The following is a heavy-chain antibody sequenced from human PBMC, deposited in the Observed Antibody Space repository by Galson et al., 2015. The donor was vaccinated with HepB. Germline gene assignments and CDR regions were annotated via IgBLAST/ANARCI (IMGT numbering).Heavy chain of an antibody. CDR2: ISYDGSNK. J-gene: IGHJ6*02. CDR3: ARDWVVTMVREGWGDYYYYYGMDV. Sequence: SLRLSCAASGFTFSSYAMHWVRQAPGKGLEWVAVISYDGSNKYYADSVKGRFTISRDNSKNTLYLQMNSLRAEDTAVYYCARDWVVTMVREGWGDYYYYYGMDVWGQGTTVTVSS. D-gene: IGHD3-10*01. V-gene: IGHV3-30-3*01. CDR1: GFTFSSYA.